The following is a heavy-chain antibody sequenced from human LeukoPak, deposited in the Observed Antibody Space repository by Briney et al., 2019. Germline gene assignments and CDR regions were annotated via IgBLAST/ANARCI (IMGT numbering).Heavy chain of an antibody. J-gene: IGHJ5*02. D-gene: IGHD3-22*01. CDR1: GGSISSGGYS. CDR3: AAALRDYYDSSGA. CDR2: IYHSGST. V-gene: IGHV4-30-2*01. Sequence: SETLSLTCAVSGGSISSGGYSWSWIRQPPGKGLEWIGYIYHSGSTCYNPSLKSRVTISVDRSKNQFSLKLSSVTAADTAVYYCAAALRDYYDSSGAWGQGTLVTVSS.